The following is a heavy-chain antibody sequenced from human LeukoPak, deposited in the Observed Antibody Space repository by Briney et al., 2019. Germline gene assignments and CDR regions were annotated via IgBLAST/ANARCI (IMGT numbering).Heavy chain of an antibody. D-gene: IGHD4-17*01. V-gene: IGHV3-33*01. CDR1: GFTFSSYG. Sequence: PGGSLRLSCAASGFTFSSYGMHWVRQAPGKGLEWVAVIWYDGSNKYYADSVKGRFTISRDNSNNMLYLQMNSLRADDTALYYCAINPGDYDDFDYWGQGTLVTVSS. CDR3: AINPGDYDDFDY. CDR2: IWYDGSNK. J-gene: IGHJ4*02.